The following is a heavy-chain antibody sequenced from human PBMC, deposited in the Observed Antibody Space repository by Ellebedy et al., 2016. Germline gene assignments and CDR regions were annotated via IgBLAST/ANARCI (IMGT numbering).Heavy chain of an antibody. J-gene: IGHJ4*02. D-gene: IGHD2-2*01. CDR1: GFIFSTYA. CDR3: AKQVPAAWYYFDY. V-gene: IGHV3-23*01. Sequence: GGSLRLXXAASGFIFSTYAMSWVRQPPGKGLEWVSAISGSGSTTYYADSVKGRFTISRDNSKNTLYLQMNSLRAEDTAVYYCAKQVPAAWYYFDYWGQGTLVTVSS. CDR2: ISGSGSTT.